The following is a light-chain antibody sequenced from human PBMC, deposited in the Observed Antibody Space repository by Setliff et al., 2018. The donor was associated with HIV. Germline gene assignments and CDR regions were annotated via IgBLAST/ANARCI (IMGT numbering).Light chain of an antibody. V-gene: IGLV2-14*02. CDR3: SSYTSSSTLNV. CDR2: EVS. J-gene: IGLJ1*01. Sequence: QSALAQPASASGSPGQSITISCTGTSSDVGSYNLVSWYQHHPGKAPKLMIYEVSKRPSGVSNRFSGSKSGNTASLTISGLQAEDEADYYCSSYTSSSTLNVFGTGTKVTVL. CDR1: SSDVGSYNL.